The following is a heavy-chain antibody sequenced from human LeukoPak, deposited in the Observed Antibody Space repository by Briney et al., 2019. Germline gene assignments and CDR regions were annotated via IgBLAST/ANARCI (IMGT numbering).Heavy chain of an antibody. Sequence: SETLSLTCAVYGGSFSGYYWSWIRQPPGKGLEWIGEINHSGSTNYNPSLKSRVTISVDTSKNQFSLKLSSVTAADTAVYYCASTITYLRYFDLWGRGTLVTVSS. V-gene: IGHV4-34*01. CDR1: GGSFSGYY. J-gene: IGHJ2*01. D-gene: IGHD3-16*01. CDR3: ASTITYLRYFDL. CDR2: INHSGST.